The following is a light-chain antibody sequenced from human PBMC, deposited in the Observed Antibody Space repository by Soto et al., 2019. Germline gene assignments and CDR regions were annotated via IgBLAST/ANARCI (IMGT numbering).Light chain of an antibody. CDR1: QSVGRD. CDR3: QQSHIWPPIT. CDR2: DAT. Sequence: EVLLTQSPATLSLSPGERATLSCRASQSVGRDLAWYQQKPGQVPRLLIYDATDRATGIPVRFNGTGSGTDFTLSISSLEPGDFAFYYCQQSHIWPPITFGQGTRLEIK. V-gene: IGKV3-11*01. J-gene: IGKJ5*01.